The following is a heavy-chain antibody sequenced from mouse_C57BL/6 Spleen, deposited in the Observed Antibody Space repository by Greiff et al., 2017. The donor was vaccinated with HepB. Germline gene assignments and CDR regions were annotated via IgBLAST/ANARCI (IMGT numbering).Heavy chain of an antibody. J-gene: IGHJ4*01. CDR1: GYAFSSSW. CDR3: APLTGTRYYAMDY. Sequence: QVQLQQSGPELVKPGASVKISCKASGYAFSSSWMNWVKQRPGKGLEWIGRIYPGDGETNYNGKFKGKATLTADKSSSTAYMQLSSLTSEDSAVYFCAPLTGTRYYAMDYWGQGTSVTVSS. V-gene: IGHV1-82*01. D-gene: IGHD4-1*01. CDR2: IYPGDGET.